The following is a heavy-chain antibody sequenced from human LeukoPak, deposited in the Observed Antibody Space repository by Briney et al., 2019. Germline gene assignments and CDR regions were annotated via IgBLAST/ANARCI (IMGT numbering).Heavy chain of an antibody. CDR3: AKAFSAYENWPPNWFDP. V-gene: IGHV3-23*01. Sequence: GGSLILSCAASGFTFSTFAMGWVRQAPGKGLEWVSAISGSGGGTYYADSVKGRLTISRDNSKNTLYLQMSSLRAEDTAVYYCAKAFSAYENWPPNWFDPWGQGTLVTVSS. J-gene: IGHJ5*02. D-gene: IGHD5-12*01. CDR2: ISGSGGGT. CDR1: GFTFSTFA.